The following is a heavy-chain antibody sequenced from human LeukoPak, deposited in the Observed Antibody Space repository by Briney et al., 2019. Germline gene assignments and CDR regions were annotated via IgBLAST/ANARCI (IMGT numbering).Heavy chain of an antibody. CDR3: AKGAMGLSYNWFDP. V-gene: IGHV4-39*07. J-gene: IGHJ5*02. D-gene: IGHD5-18*01. CDR2: IYHSGST. Sequence: KPSETLSLTCTVSGGSISSSSYYWGWIRQPPGKGLEWIGSIYHSGSTYYNPSLKSRVTISVDTSKNQFSLKLSSVTAADTAVYYCAKGAMGLSYNWFDPWGQGTLVTVSS. CDR1: GGSISSSSYY.